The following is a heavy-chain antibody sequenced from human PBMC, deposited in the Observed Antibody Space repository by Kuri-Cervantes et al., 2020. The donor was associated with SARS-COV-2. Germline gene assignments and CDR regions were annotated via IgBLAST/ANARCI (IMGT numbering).Heavy chain of an antibody. Sequence: ASVKVSCKSSGYIFTTYYIHWVRQAPGQGLEWMGWINSDTGATKYAQKFQGRVTMTRDTSISTVYMELSRLRSDDTAVYYCARADCSSTSCYGEKAEYGMDVWGQGTTVTVSS. CDR2: INSDTGAT. V-gene: IGHV1-2*02. CDR3: ARADCSSTSCYGEKAEYGMDV. CDR1: GYIFTTYY. J-gene: IGHJ6*02. D-gene: IGHD2-2*01.